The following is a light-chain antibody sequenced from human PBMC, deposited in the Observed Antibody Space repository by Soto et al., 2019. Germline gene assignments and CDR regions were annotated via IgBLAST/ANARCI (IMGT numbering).Light chain of an antibody. Sequence: DIQMTQSPSTLSASVGDRVTITCRASQSISSWLAWYQQRPGKAPKLLIYKASSLESGVPSRFSGSGSGIEFTLTINSLLPDDSATYYCQQYNSYPYTFGQGTKLEI. CDR3: QQYNSYPYT. CDR2: KAS. J-gene: IGKJ2*01. V-gene: IGKV1-5*03. CDR1: QSISSW.